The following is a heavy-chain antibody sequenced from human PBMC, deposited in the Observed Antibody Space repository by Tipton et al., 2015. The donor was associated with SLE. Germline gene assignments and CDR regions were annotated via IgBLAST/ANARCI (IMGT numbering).Heavy chain of an antibody. V-gene: IGHV4-38-2*02. CDR1: GYSISSGYY. D-gene: IGHD3-22*01. CDR3: AREGLIVVDRDYYGMDV. J-gene: IGHJ6*02. Sequence: TLSLTCAVSGYSISSGYYWGWIRQPPGKGLEWIGSIYHSGSTNYNPSLKSRVTISVDTSKNQFSLKLSSVTAADTAVYYCAREGLIVVDRDYYGMDVWGQGTTVTVSS. CDR2: IYHSGST.